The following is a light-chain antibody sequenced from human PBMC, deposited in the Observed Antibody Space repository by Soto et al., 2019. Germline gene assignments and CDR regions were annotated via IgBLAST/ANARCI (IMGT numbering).Light chain of an antibody. J-gene: IGKJ5*01. Sequence: EIVLTQSPATLYLSPGERATLSCRASQSVSSYLAWYQQKAGQAPKLHIQDASNRATGIPARFSGSRSGTNFSLTISSQAPEYFAVYFCPHRSNWPLTFGQGPRMEIK. CDR2: DAS. V-gene: IGKV3-11*01. CDR3: PHRSNWPLT. CDR1: QSVSSY.